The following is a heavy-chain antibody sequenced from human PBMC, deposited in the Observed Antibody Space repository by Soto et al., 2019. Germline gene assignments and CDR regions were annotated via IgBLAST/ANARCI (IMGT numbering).Heavy chain of an antibody. D-gene: IGHD3-22*01. V-gene: IGHV4-34*01. CDR1: GGSFSGYY. Sequence: QVQLQQWGAGLLKPSETLSLTCAVYGGSFSGYYWSWIRQPPGKGLEWIGEINHSGSTNYNPSLKSRVTIAVDMSKYQFSLKLSSVTAADTAVYYCARPYYYDSSGYHGGDAFDIWGQGTMVTVSS. J-gene: IGHJ3*02. CDR3: ARPYYYDSSGYHGGDAFDI. CDR2: INHSGST.